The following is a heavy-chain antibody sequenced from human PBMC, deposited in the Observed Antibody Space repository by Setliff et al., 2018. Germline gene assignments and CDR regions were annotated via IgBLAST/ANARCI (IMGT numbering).Heavy chain of an antibody. CDR3: AKVPITKVYFYMDV. CDR1: GASISSHA. V-gene: IGHV4-4*08. CDR2: LYTSGST. Sequence: SETLSLTCNVSGASISSHAWSWIRQPPGKRLEYIGYLYTSGSTDYNPSLKSRVTISVETSKNQLSLKLSSVTAADTAVYYCAKVPITKVYFYMDVWGKGTTVTVSS. D-gene: IGHD3-10*01. J-gene: IGHJ6*03.